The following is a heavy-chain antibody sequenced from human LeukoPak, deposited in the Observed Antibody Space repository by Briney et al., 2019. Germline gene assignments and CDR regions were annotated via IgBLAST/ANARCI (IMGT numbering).Heavy chain of an antibody. CDR2: IYYSGST. V-gene: IGHV4-61*01. CDR3: ARGGTMALGGFDY. CDR1: GGSVSSGSYY. Sequence: SETLSLTCTVSGGSVSSGSYYWSWIRQPPGKGLEWIGYIYYSGSTNYNPSLKSRVTISVDTSKNQFSLKLSSVTAADTAVYYCARGGTMALGGFDYWSQGTLVTVSS. D-gene: IGHD3-10*01. J-gene: IGHJ4*02.